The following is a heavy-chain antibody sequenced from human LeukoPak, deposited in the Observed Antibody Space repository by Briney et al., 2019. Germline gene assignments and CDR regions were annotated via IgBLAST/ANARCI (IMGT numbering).Heavy chain of an antibody. Sequence: PGGSLRLSCAAAGFTFSSYWMHWVRQAPGKGRVWVSRINSDGSSTSYADSVKGRFTISRDNAKNTLYLQMNSLRAEDTAVYYCARGSSGYSATNYWGQGTLVTVSS. V-gene: IGHV3-74*01. CDR1: GFTFSSYW. CDR3: ARGSSGYSATNY. CDR2: INSDGSST. J-gene: IGHJ4*02. D-gene: IGHD3-22*01.